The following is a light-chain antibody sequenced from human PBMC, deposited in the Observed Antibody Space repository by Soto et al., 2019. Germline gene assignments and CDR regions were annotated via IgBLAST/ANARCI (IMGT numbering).Light chain of an antibody. V-gene: IGKV1-6*01. J-gene: IGKJ1*01. CDR2: AAS. CDR3: QQSFTTPYVA. Sequence: ALPLTQSPSSLSASVGARVTITCRASQGIRNDLGWYQQKPGKAPKLLIYAASSLQSGVPSRFSGSGSGTDFTLPISSLQTEDFATYDGQQSFTTPYVAFGQGTKVDIK. CDR1: QGIRND.